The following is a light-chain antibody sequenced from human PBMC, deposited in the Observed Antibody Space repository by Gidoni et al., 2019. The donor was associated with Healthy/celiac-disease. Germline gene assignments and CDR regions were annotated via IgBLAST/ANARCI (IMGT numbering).Light chain of an antibody. CDR1: QGISSY. Sequence: IQLTESPSSLSASVGDRVTLTYRASQGISSYLAWYQQKPGKAPKLLIYAASTLHSGVPSRFSGSGSGTDFTLTIRSLHPEDFATYYFQQLNSYPREFTFGPGTKVDIK. CDR3: QQLNSYPREFT. J-gene: IGKJ3*01. CDR2: AAS. V-gene: IGKV1-9*01.